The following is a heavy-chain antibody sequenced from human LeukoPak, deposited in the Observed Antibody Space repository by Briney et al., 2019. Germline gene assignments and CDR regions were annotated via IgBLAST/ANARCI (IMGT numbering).Heavy chain of an antibody. V-gene: IGHV4-59*01. CDR1: GGSIGSYY. J-gene: IGHJ5*02. D-gene: IGHD6-6*01. Sequence: ASETLSLTCTVSGGSIGSYYWSWIRQPPGKGLEWIGYIYDSGSTNYNPSLKSRVTISLDTSENQFSLRLSSVTAADAAVYFCARQYSSSLNWFDPWGQGTLVTVSS. CDR2: IYDSGST. CDR3: ARQYSSSLNWFDP.